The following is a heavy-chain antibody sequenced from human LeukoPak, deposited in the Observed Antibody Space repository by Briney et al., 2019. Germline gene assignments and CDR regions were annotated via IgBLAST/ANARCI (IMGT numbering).Heavy chain of an antibody. V-gene: IGHV4-4*07. CDR1: GGSISSYY. CDR3: ARAWQWLPLDS. Sequence: SETLFLTCTVSGGSISSYYWSWIRQPAGKGLEWIGRIHTSGSTNYNPSLKSRVIMSVDTSKNQFSLKVTSVTAADAAVYYCARAWQWLPLDSWGQGTLVTVSS. J-gene: IGHJ4*02. D-gene: IGHD6-19*01. CDR2: IHTSGST.